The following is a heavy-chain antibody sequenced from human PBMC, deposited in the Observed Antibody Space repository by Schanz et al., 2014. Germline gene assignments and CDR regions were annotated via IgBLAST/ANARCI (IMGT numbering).Heavy chain of an antibody. J-gene: IGHJ6*02. CDR2: INPNSGDT. Sequence: QVQLVQSGAEVKKPGASVRLSCKTSEYTFTDYSIHWVRQAPGQGLEWMGRINPNSGDTHSAQKFQGRVTMTWDRSISTANMELSRLRSDDTAVYYCARENKDYDSILNKFFHYGLDLWGQGTTVTVSS. CDR3: ARENKDYDSILNKFFHYGLDL. V-gene: IGHV1-2*06. CDR1: EYTFTDYS. D-gene: IGHD3-3*02.